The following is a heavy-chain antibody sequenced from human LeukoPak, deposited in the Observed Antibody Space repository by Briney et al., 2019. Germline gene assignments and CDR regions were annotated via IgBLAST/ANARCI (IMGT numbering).Heavy chain of an antibody. V-gene: IGHV3-48*02. CDR1: GFTFSAYS. Sequence: GGSLRLSCAASGFTFSAYSMNWVRQAPGKGLDWVSYISSRSFTIYYAGSVKGRFTISRDNAKNSLYLEMNSLRDEDTAVYYCARSDMAVAGYDAFDIWGQGTVVTVSS. CDR2: ISSRSFTI. D-gene: IGHD6-19*01. J-gene: IGHJ3*02. CDR3: ARSDMAVAGYDAFDI.